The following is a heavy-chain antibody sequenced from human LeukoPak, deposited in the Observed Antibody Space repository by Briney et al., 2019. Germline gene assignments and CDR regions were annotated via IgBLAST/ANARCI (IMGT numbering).Heavy chain of an antibody. D-gene: IGHD5-18*01. Sequence: GASVKVSCKAAGGTFSSYAISWVRQAPGQGLEWMGGIIPIFGTANYAQKSQGRVTITADESTSTAYMELSSLRSEDTAVYYCARESGYSLAVVYYGMDVWGKGTTVTVSS. CDR1: GGTFSSYA. J-gene: IGHJ6*04. V-gene: IGHV1-69*13. CDR2: IIPIFGTA. CDR3: ARESGYSLAVVYYGMDV.